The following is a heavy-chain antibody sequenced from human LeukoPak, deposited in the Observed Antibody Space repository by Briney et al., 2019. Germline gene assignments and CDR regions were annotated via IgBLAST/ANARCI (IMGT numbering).Heavy chain of an antibody. D-gene: IGHD3-3*01. V-gene: IGHV4-39*01. CDR1: GGSISSSSYY. J-gene: IGHJ4*02. CDR3: ARQVYYDFWSGYYIFDY. Sequence: SGTLSLTCTVSGGSISSSSYYWGWIRQPPGKGLEWIGSIYYSGSTYYNPSLKSRVTISVDTSKNQFSLKLSFVPAADTVVYYCARQVYYDFWSGYYIFDYWGRGTLVTVSS. CDR2: IYYSGST.